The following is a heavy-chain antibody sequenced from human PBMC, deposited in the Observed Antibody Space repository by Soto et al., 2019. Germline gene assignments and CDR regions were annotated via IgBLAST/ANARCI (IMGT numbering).Heavy chain of an antibody. V-gene: IGHV3-23*01. J-gene: IGHJ4*02. CDR3: ATQDFRGTTGTT. CDR2: ISGSGGTT. CDR1: GFTFSSYA. Sequence: GGSLRLSCAGSGFTFSSYAMSWVRQAPGMGLEWVATISGSGGTTYSADSVKGRFTISRDNSKNSLYLQMNSLRAEDTAVYNCATQDFRGTTGTTWGQGTLVTVSS. D-gene: IGHD1-1*01.